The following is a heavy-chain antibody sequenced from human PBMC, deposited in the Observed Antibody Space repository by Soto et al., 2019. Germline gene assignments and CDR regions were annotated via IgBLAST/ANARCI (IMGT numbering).Heavy chain of an antibody. V-gene: IGHV6-1*01. Sequence: SQTLSLTCALSGDSVSSNSAAWNWIRQSPSGCREWLGRTYYRSKGYKDYAVSVKSGININPDTSKNQFSLQLNSVTPEDTAVDYCARVEGDRGSPRGAFDIWGQGTMVTVSS. CDR3: ARVEGDRGSPRGAFDI. D-gene: IGHD1-26*01. CDR2: TYYRSKGYK. CDR1: GDSVSSNSAA. J-gene: IGHJ3*02.